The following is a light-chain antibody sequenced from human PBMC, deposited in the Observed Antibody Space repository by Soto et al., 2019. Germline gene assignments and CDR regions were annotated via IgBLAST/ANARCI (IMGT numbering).Light chain of an antibody. Sequence: DIQMTQSPSSLSASVGDRVTITCQASQDIKNYLNWYQQKSGKAPKLLIYDASDLETGVPSRFSGSGSGTDFTFTINSLQPEDIATYYSQQYDNLPLTFGGGTKVEI. CDR3: QQYDNLPLT. V-gene: IGKV1-33*01. CDR1: QDIKNY. J-gene: IGKJ4*01. CDR2: DAS.